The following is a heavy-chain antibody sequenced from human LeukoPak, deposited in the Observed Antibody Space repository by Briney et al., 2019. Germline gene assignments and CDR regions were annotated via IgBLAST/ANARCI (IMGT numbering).Heavy chain of an antibody. V-gene: IGHV1-3*01. D-gene: IGHD1-1*01. Sequence: ASVKVSCKASGDTFTSHAMHWVRQAPGQRLEWMGWINAGNGNTKYSQKLQGRVTMTTDTSTSTAYMELRSLRSDDTAVYYCARDPRVTTTDMAHTLDYWGQGTLVTVSS. J-gene: IGHJ4*02. CDR2: INAGNGNT. CDR3: ARDPRVTTTDMAHTLDY. CDR1: GDTFTSHA.